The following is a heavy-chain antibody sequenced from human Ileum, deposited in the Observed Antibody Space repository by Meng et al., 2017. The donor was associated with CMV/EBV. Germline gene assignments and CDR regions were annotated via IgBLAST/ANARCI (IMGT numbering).Heavy chain of an antibody. CDR1: GFTFSSYD. D-gene: IGHD1-26*01. V-gene: IGHV3-13*01. Sequence: GGSLRLSCAASGFTFSSYDMHWVRQATGKGLEWVSAIGTAGDTYYPGSVKGRFTISRDDSKNSLYLQMNSLKTEDTAVYYCARGYPGGVYFDYWSQGTLVTVSS. J-gene: IGHJ4*02. CDR2: IGTAGDT. CDR3: ARGYPGGVYFDY.